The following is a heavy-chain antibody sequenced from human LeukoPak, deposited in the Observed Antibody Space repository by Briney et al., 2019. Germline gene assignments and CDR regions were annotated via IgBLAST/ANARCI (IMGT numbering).Heavy chain of an antibody. CDR3: ARYGSGSYYNDY. D-gene: IGHD3-10*01. CDR2: ISAHNSNT. J-gene: IGHJ4*02. CDR1: GYTFTSYG. V-gene: IGHV1-18*01. Sequence: ASVKVSCKASGYTFTSYGISWVRQAPGQGLEWMGWISAHNSNTNYAQKFQGRVTMTTDTSTSTAYMELRSLRSDDTAVYYCARYGSGSYYNDYWGQGTLVTVSS.